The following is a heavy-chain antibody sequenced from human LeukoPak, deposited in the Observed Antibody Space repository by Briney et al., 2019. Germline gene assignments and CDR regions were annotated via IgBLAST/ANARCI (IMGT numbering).Heavy chain of an antibody. CDR2: IYYSGST. V-gene: IGHV4-39*07. J-gene: IGHJ6*03. Sequence: SETLSLTCTVSGGSISSSSYYWGWIRQPPGKGLEWIGSIYYSGSTYYNPSPKSRVTMSVDTSKNQFSLKLSSVTAADTAVYYCARVRGSSRALNYYYYMDVWGKGTTVTVSS. CDR3: ARVRGSSRALNYYYYMDV. CDR1: GGSISSSSYY. D-gene: IGHD6-13*01.